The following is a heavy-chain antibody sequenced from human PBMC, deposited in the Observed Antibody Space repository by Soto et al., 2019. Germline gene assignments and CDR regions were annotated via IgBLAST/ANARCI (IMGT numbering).Heavy chain of an antibody. D-gene: IGHD1-26*01. CDR2: ISYDGGNK. Sequence: QVQLVESGGGVVQPGRSLRLSCAASGFTFSDYAMLWVRQAPGKGLEWVALISYDGGNKYYADSVRGRFTISRDNSENTLYVQRNSLKAKDTDVYYCARDWRRATDYWGQGTLVTVSS. CDR3: ARDWRRATDY. V-gene: IGHV3-30-3*01. CDR1: GFTFSDYA. J-gene: IGHJ4*02.